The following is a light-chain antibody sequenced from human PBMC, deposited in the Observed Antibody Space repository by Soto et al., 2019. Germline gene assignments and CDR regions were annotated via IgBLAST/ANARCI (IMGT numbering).Light chain of an antibody. J-gene: IGLJ1*01. V-gene: IGLV2-8*01. Sequence: QSALTQPPSASGSPGQSVTISCTGTSSDVGGYKFVSWNQQHPGKAPKLIIYEVSKRPSGVPDRFSGSKSGNTASLTVSGLQAEDEADYYCSSYAGSNNYVFGTGTKVTVL. CDR3: SSYAGSNNYV. CDR1: SSDVGGYKF. CDR2: EVS.